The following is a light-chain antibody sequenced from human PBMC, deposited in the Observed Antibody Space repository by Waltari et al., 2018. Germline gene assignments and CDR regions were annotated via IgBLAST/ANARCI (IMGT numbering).Light chain of an antibody. J-gene: IGLJ1*01. CDR3: CSYAGNYIFHV. V-gene: IGLV2-11*01. CDR1: SSDVGRYNL. CDR2: DVS. Sequence: QSALTQPASVSGSPGQSITISCTGTSSDVGRYNLVSWYQQHPGEAPQLMIYDVSKRPSGVPDRFSGSKSGNTASLTISGLQAEDDADYYCCSYAGNYIFHVFGTGTKVTVL.